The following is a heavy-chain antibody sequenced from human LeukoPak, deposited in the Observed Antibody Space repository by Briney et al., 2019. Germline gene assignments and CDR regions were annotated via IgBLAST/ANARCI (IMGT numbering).Heavy chain of an antibody. CDR1: GFTFSSYA. CDR2: ISGSGGTT. CDR3: AKAKDPDWFYDL. V-gene: IGHV3-23*01. Sequence: GGSLRLSCAASGFTFSSYAMNWVRQAPGKGLEWVSVISGSGGTTYSADSVKGRLTISRDNSKNTLYLQMNSLRVEDTAVYYCAKAKDPDWFYDLWGRGTLVTVSS. J-gene: IGHJ2*01.